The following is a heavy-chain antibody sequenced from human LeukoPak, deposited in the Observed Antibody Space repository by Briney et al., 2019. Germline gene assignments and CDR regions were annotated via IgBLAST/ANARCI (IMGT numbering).Heavy chain of an antibody. Sequence: GGSLRLSCAASGFTFSGFVISWVRQAPGKGPQWVADISGSGGSTYYADSVKGRFSVSRDNSKNTLYLQMNSLRAEDTAVYYCARDRGSGYYGVDYWGQGTLVTVSS. D-gene: IGHD3-22*01. CDR2: ISGSGGST. CDR1: GFTFSGFV. V-gene: IGHV3-23*01. J-gene: IGHJ4*02. CDR3: ARDRGSGYYGVDY.